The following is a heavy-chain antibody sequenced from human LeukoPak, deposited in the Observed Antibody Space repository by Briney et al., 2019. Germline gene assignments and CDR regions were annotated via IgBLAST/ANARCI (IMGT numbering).Heavy chain of an antibody. CDR2: IYHRGST. D-gene: IGHD6-19*01. J-gene: IGHJ4*02. CDR3: VANGWYCLEY. V-gene: IGHV4-61*10. CDR1: GGSISSGSYY. Sequence: PSETLSLTCTVSGGSISSGSYYWSWIRQPAGKGLEWIGEIYHRGSTNYNPSLKSRVTISVDKSNNLFSLRLTSVTAADTAVYYCVANGWYCLEYWGQGALVTVSS.